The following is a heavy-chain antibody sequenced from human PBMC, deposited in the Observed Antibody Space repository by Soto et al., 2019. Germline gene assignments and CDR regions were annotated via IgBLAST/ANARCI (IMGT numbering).Heavy chain of an antibody. J-gene: IGHJ6*02. CDR3: ARVTACVDYQGVYGMDV. V-gene: IGHV3-23*01. D-gene: IGHD4-17*01. Sequence: GGSLRLSCAASGFTFSSYAMSWVRQAPGKGLDWVSLITSSGGRTYYADSVKGRFTISRDNSKTTNTMYLQMNSLRADDTAVYYCARVTACVDYQGVYGMDVWGQGTTVTVSS. CDR1: GFTFSSYA. CDR2: ITSSGGRT.